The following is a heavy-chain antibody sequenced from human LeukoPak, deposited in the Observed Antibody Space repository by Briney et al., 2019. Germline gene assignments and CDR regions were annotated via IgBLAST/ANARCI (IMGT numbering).Heavy chain of an antibody. J-gene: IGHJ4*02. V-gene: IGHV3-15*07. Sequence: PGGSLRLSCAASGFAFSNAWMNWDRQAPGEGLESVVRIKSKTDGGTTDYAAPVKGRFTISRDDSKNTLYLQMNSLKTEDTAVYYCTTDPQSGWYVYYFDYWGQGTLVTVSS. D-gene: IGHD6-19*01. CDR3: TTDPQSGWYVYYFDY. CDR1: GFAFSNAW. CDR2: IKSKTDGGTT.